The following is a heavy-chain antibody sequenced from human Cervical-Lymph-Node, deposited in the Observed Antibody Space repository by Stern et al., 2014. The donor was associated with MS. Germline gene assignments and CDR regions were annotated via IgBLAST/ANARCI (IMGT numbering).Heavy chain of an antibody. CDR3: ARGVYSSSSAYYYYGMDV. Sequence: VQLVESGGGVVQPGRSLRLSCAASGFTFSSYGMHWVRQAPGKGLEWGAVIWDDGSNKYYADSVKGRFTISRDNSKNTLYLQMNSLRAEDTAVYYCARGVYSSSSAYYYYGMDVWGQGTTVTVSS. J-gene: IGHJ6*02. CDR1: GFTFSSYG. V-gene: IGHV3-33*01. CDR2: IWDDGSNK. D-gene: IGHD6-13*01.